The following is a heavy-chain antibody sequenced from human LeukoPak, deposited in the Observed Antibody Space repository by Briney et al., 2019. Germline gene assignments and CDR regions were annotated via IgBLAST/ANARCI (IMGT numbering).Heavy chain of an antibody. CDR3: ARHENYGGNSQNFRLDY. D-gene: IGHD4-23*01. CDR1: GYTFTSYW. V-gene: IGHV5-51*01. CDR2: IYPGDSDT. J-gene: IGHJ4*02. Sequence: GESLKISCQGSGYTFTSYWIGWVRQMPVKGLEWMGSIYPGDSDTKYSPSFQGQVTISADKSISTAYLQWSSLKASDTAMYYCARHENYGGNSQNFRLDYWGQGTLVTVSS.